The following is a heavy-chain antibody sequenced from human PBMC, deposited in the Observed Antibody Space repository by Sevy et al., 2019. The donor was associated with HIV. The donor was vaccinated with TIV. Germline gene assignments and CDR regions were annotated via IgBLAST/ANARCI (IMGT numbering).Heavy chain of an antibody. CDR1: GFTFSSYG. V-gene: IGHV3-30*03. Sequence: GGSLRLSCAASGFTFSSYGMHWVRQAPGKGLEWVAVISYNGSNKYYADSVKGRFTISRDNSKNTLYLQMNSLRAEDTAVYYCAREYSSSWYYYYGMDVWGQGTTVTVSS. CDR3: AREYSSSWYYYYGMDV. CDR2: ISYNGSNK. J-gene: IGHJ6*02. D-gene: IGHD6-13*01.